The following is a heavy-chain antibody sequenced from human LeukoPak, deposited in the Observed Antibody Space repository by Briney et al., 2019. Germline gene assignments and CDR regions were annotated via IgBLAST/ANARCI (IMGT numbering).Heavy chain of an antibody. CDR2: ISSSGSTI. V-gene: IGHV3-48*03. J-gene: IGHJ5*02. CDR1: GFTFSSYE. CDR3: AKESSSNWFDP. Sequence: GGSLRLSCAASGFTFSSYEMNWVRQAPGKGLEWVSYISSSGSTIYYADSVKGRFTISRDNAKNSLYLQMNSLRAEDTAVYYCAKESSSNWFDPRGQGTLVTVSS. D-gene: IGHD6-13*01.